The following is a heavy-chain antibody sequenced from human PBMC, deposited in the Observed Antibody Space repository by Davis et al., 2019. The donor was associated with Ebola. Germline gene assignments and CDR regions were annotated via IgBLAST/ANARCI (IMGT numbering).Heavy chain of an antibody. Sequence: GESLKISCAASGFTFSSYGMHWVRQAPGKGLEWVAVISYDGSNKYYADSVKGRFTISRDNSQNTLFLQMNSLRADDTAVYYCAKVIDNSAWYGYALDVWGQGTTVPVSS. D-gene: IGHD6-13*01. V-gene: IGHV3-30*12. CDR3: AKVIDNSAWYGYALDV. CDR2: ISYDGSNK. CDR1: GFTFSSYG. J-gene: IGHJ6*02.